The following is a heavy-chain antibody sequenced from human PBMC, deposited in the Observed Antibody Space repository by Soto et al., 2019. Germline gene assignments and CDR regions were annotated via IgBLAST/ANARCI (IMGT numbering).Heavy chain of an antibody. V-gene: IGHV3-21*06. J-gene: IGHJ4*02. CDR3: AREGVHNYTEYYFDY. Sequence: EVELVESGGGLVNPGGSLRLSCAASGFTFSYYPLHWVRRAPGKGLEWVSSISGVRDYIRYADSVKGRFAISRDNAKTSLYLQMNSLTAEDTAVYYCAREGVHNYTEYYFDYWGQGTLVTVSS. CDR2: ISGVRDYI. D-gene: IGHD3-10*01. CDR1: GFTFSYYP.